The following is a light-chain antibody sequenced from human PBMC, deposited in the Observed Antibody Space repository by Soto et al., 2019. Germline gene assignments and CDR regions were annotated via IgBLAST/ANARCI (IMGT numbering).Light chain of an antibody. CDR2: DAS. J-gene: IGKJ2*01. CDR3: QHFNIWPYT. Sequence: EILMTQSPDTLSVSPGERATLSCRASQSVSSNLAWYQQKPGQAPRLLIYDASTRATGIPARFSGSGSGTEFTLTISSLQSEDFAIYYCQHFNIWPYTFGQGTKVDIK. V-gene: IGKV3-15*01. CDR1: QSVSSN.